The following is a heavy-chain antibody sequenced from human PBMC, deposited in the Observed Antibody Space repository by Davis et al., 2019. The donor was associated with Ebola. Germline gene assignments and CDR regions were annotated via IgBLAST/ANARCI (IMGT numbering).Heavy chain of an antibody. J-gene: IGHJ3*02. V-gene: IGHV3-NL1*01. D-gene: IGHD2-2*01. CDR2: IYSGGST. CDR3: VVVPAANDAFDI. CDR1: GFTFSSYG. Sequence: GGSLRLSCAASGFTFSSYGMHWVRQAPGKGLEWVSVIYSGGSTYYADSVKGRFTISRDNSKNTLYLQMNSLRAEDTAVYYCVVVPAANDAFDIWGQGTMVTVSS.